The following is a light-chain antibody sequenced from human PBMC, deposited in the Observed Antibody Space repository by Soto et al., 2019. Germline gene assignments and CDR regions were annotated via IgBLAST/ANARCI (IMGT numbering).Light chain of an antibody. J-gene: IGLJ3*02. CDR1: SGHSSYI. CDR2: LEGSGSY. Sequence: QSVLTQSSSASASLGSSVKVTCTLSSGHSSYIIAWHQQQPGKAPRYLMKLEGSGSYNKGSGVPDRFSGSSSGADRYLTISNLKFEDEADYYCETWDSNTHTVFGGGTKLTVL. CDR3: ETWDSNTHTV. V-gene: IGLV4-60*02.